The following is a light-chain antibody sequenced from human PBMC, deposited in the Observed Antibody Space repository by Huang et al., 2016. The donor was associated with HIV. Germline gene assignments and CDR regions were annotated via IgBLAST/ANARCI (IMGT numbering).Light chain of an antibody. V-gene: IGKV1-9*01. CDR3: LQLNSYPGT. Sequence: IQLTQSPSSLSASVGDRVTITCRASQDISSHLAWYQQIPGKAPKLLIYAASTLESGVPSRFSGSGSGTDFSLTINNRQPEDFATYYCLQLNSYPGTFGPGTNVDV. CDR1: QDISSH. J-gene: IGKJ3*01. CDR2: AAS.